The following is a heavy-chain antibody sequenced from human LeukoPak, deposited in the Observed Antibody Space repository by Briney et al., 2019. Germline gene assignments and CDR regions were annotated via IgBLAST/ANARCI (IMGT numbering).Heavy chain of an antibody. D-gene: IGHD3-10*02. CDR2: ISSSGSTI. Sequence: GGSLSLSCAASGFSFSSYEMNWVRQAPGKGLEWVSYISSSGSTIYYADSVKGRFTISRDNAKNSLYLQMNSLRAEDTAVYYCAELGITMIGGVWGKGTTVTISS. CDR1: GFSFSSYE. J-gene: IGHJ6*04. CDR3: AELGITMIGGV. V-gene: IGHV3-48*03.